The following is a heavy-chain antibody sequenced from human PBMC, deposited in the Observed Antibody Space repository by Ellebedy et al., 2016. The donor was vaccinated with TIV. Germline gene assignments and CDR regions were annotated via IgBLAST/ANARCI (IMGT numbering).Heavy chain of an antibody. Sequence: ASVKVSXXASGYTFTGYYMHWVRQAPGQGLEWMGWINPNSGGTNYAQKFQGWVTMTRDTSISTAYMELSRLRSDDTAVYYCARGTWIQLWPIDYWGQGTLVTVSS. V-gene: IGHV1-2*04. D-gene: IGHD5-18*01. CDR1: GYTFTGYY. CDR3: ARGTWIQLWPIDY. CDR2: INPNSGGT. J-gene: IGHJ4*02.